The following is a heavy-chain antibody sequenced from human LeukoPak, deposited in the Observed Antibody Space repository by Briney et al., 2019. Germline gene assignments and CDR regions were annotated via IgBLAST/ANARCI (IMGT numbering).Heavy chain of an antibody. CDR3: ARHSVEMAGNWDY. CDR2: IYYSGST. V-gene: IGHV4-59*08. J-gene: IGHJ4*02. D-gene: IGHD5-24*01. Sequence: PSDTLSLTCTVSGGSISSYYLSWIRQPPGQGLEWIGYIYYSGSTNYNPPLKNRVTTSINTTKNQSSLKLSSVPASDTAVYYCARHSVEMAGNWDYWGQGTLVTVSS. CDR1: GGSISSYY.